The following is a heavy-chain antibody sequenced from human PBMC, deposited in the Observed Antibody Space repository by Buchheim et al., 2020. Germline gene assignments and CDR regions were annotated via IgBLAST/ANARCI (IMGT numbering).Heavy chain of an antibody. CDR2: IKQDGSEK. D-gene: IGHD3-22*01. CDR3: ARVPLDYDSSGYYPY. Sequence: EVQLVESGGGLVQPGGSLRLSCAASGFTFSNYWMSWVRQAPGKGLEWVANIKQDGSEKYYVDSVKGRFTISRDNAKNSLYLQMNSLRAEDTAVYYCARVPLDYDSSGYYPYWGQGTL. J-gene: IGHJ4*02. V-gene: IGHV3-7*01. CDR1: GFTFSNYW.